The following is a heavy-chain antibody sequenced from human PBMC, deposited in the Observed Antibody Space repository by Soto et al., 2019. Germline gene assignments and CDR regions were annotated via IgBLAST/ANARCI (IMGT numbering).Heavy chain of an antibody. CDR3: AKDEVGAVYYYYYGMDV. CDR2: IYYSGST. D-gene: IGHD1-26*01. V-gene: IGHV4-31*03. Sequence: PSETLSLTCTVSGGSISSGGYYWSWIRQHPGKGLEWIGYIYYSGSTYYNPSLKSRVTISVDTSKNQFSLKLSSVTAADTAVYYCAKDEVGAVYYYYYGMDVWGQGTTVTVSS. J-gene: IGHJ6*02. CDR1: GGSISSGGYY.